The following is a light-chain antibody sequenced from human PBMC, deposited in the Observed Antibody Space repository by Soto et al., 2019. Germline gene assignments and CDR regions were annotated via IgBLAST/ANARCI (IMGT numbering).Light chain of an antibody. CDR1: KSVSDY. V-gene: IGKV3-11*01. CDR2: NAS. J-gene: IGKJ4*02. CDR3: QQRSDWHSA. Sequence: ETVLTQSPDTLSLSPGESATLSCKASKSVSDYLAWYQQKPGQTPRLLTYNASNRATGSPGRFSSSGSGTGFTLAITTLEPEDSAVSYCQQRSDWHSAFAGGTKVEIK.